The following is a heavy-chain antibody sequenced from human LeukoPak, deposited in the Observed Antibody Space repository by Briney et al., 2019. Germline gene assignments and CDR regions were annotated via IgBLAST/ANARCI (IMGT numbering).Heavy chain of an antibody. CDR3: ASSDSSGYLTV. CDR1: GGTFSSYA. V-gene: IGHV1-69*04. Sequence: ASVKVSCKASGGTFSSYAISWVRQAPGQGLAWMGRIIPILGIASYAQKFQGRVTITADKSTSTAYMELSSLRSEDTAVYYCASSDSSGYLTVWGQGTLVTVSS. CDR2: IIPILGIA. J-gene: IGHJ4*02. D-gene: IGHD3-22*01.